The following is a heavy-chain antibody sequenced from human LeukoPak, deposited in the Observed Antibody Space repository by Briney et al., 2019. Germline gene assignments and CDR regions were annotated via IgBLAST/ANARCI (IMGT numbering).Heavy chain of an antibody. CDR3: AKDHRYYDSSGYCSFDY. CDR1: GFTFSSYW. D-gene: IGHD3-22*01. V-gene: IGHV3-7*03. Sequence: PGGSLRLSCAASGFTFSSYWMSWVRQAPGKGLEWVANIKQDGSEKYYVDSVKGRFTISRDNAKNSLYLQMNSLRAEDTAVYYCAKDHRYYDSSGYCSFDYWGQETLVTVSS. CDR2: IKQDGSEK. J-gene: IGHJ4*02.